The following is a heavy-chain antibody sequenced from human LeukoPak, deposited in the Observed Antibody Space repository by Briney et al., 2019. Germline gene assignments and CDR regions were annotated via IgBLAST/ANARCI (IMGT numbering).Heavy chain of an antibody. V-gene: IGHV3-48*03. CDR3: AELGITMIGGV. CDR1: GFTFSSYE. Sequence: PGGSLRLSCAASGFTFSSYEMNWVRQAPGKGLEWVSYISSSGSTIYYADSVKGRFTISREDAKNSLYLQMNRLRAEDTAVYYCAELGITMIGGVWGKGTTVTISS. CDR2: ISSSGSTI. J-gene: IGHJ6*04. D-gene: IGHD3-10*02.